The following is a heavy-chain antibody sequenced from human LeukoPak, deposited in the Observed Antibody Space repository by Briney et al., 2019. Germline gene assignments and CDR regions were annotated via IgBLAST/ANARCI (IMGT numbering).Heavy chain of an antibody. CDR2: IYYSGST. J-gene: IGHJ4*02. CDR1: GGSISSYY. V-gene: IGHV4-59*01. D-gene: IGHD6-13*01. Sequence: SETLSLICCVSGGSISSYYWSWIRQPPGKGLVWSGYIYYSGSTNYNPSLKSRVTISVDTSKNQFYLKLSSVTAADAAVYYCAREYGYSSSWLVGGYFDYWGQGTMVTVSS. CDR3: AREYGYSSSWLVGGYFDY.